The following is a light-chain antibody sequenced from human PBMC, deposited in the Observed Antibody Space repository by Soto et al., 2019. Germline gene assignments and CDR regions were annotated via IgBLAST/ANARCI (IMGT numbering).Light chain of an antibody. CDR2: GAS. J-gene: IGKJ1*01. Sequence: EIVLTQSPGTLSLSPGERATLSFSASQSVSSSYLAWYQQKPGQAPRLLIYGASSRATGIPDRFSGSGSGTDFTLTITRLESEDFAVYSCHQYGSSPWTFGQGTKVDIK. V-gene: IGKV3-20*01. CDR1: QSVSSSY. CDR3: HQYGSSPWT.